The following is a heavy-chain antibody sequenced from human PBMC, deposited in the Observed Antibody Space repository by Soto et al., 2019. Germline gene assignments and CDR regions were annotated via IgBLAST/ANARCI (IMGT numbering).Heavy chain of an antibody. CDR2: IYYSGST. Sequence: SETLSLTCTVSGGSISSGDYYWSWIRQPPGKGLEWIGYIYYSGSTYYNPSLKSRVTISVDTSKNQFSLKLSSVTAADTAVYYCARDNILGILYGGMDVWGQGTTVTVFS. V-gene: IGHV4-30-4*01. J-gene: IGHJ6*02. CDR1: GGSISSGDYY. CDR3: ARDNILGILYGGMDV. D-gene: IGHD3-3*01.